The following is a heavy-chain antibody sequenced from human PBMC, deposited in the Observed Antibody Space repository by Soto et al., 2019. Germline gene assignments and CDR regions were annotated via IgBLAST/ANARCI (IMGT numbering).Heavy chain of an antibody. Sequence: QVQLQESGPGLVKPSETQSLTCTVSGGSISSYYWSWIRQPPGKGLEWIGYIYYSGSTNYNPSLKSRVTISVDTSKNQFSMKLSSVIAADTAVYYCARVTHTIAAALFDYWGQGTLVTVSS. J-gene: IGHJ4*02. CDR1: GGSISSYY. V-gene: IGHV4-59*08. CDR2: IYYSGST. CDR3: ARVTHTIAAALFDY. D-gene: IGHD6-13*01.